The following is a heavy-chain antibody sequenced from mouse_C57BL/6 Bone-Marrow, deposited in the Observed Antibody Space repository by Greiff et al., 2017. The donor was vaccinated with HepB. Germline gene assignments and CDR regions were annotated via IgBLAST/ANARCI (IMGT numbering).Heavy chain of an antibody. D-gene: IGHD2-2*01. CDR2: IRSKSNNDAT. CDR1: GFSFNTYA. Sequence: EVMLVESGGGLVQPKGSLKLSCAASGFSFNTYAMNWVRQAPGKGLEWVARIRSKSNNDATYYADSVKDRFTISRDYSESLIYLQMNNFKTEDAAMSYCVRQGGYDDFGFDYRGQGTTLTVAS. J-gene: IGHJ2*01. V-gene: IGHV10-1*01. CDR3: VRQGGYDDFGFDY.